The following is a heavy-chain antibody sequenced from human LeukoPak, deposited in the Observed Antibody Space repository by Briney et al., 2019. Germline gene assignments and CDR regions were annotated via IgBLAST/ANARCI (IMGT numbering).Heavy chain of an antibody. J-gene: IGHJ4*02. CDR1: GFTFSTYG. Sequence: GRSLRLSCAASGFTFSTYGMHWVRQAPGKGLEWVAVISYDGSSKYYADSVKGRFTISRDNSKNTLYLQMNSLRAEDTAVYYCARAFPVFDYWGQGTLVTVSS. CDR3: ARAFPVFDY. CDR2: ISYDGSSK. V-gene: IGHV3-30*03. D-gene: IGHD3-10*02.